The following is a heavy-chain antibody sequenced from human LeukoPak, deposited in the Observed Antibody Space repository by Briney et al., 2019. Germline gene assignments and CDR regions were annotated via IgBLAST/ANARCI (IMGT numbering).Heavy chain of an antibody. Sequence: SGGSLRLSCAVSGFSFTTHAMSWVRQTPGRGLEWVSTISATGNESYYADSVKGRFSISRDNSKNTLYLQMNSLRVEDTALYYCADPPFDPWGQGTLVTVSS. V-gene: IGHV3-23*01. J-gene: IGHJ5*02. CDR3: ADPPFDP. CDR2: ISATGNES. CDR1: GFSFTTHA.